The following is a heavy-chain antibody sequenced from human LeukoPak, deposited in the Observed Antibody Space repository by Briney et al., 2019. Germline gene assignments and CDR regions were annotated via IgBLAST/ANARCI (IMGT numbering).Heavy chain of an antibody. CDR1: GFTFSSYS. J-gene: IGHJ3*02. CDR2: ISSSSSYI. V-gene: IGHV3-21*01. CDR3: ARARIAVAGTFAFDI. Sequence: GGSLRLSCAASGFTFSSYSMNWVRQAPGKGLEWVSSISSSSSYIYYADSVKGRFTISRDNAKNSLYLQMNSLRAGDTAVYYCARARIAVAGTFAFDIWGQGTMVTVSS. D-gene: IGHD6-19*01.